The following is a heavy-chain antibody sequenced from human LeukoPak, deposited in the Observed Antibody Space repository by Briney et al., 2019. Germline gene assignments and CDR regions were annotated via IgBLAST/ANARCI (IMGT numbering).Heavy chain of an antibody. V-gene: IGHV1-18*04. Sequence: ASVKVSCKASGYTFTGYYMHWVRQAPGQGLEWMGWISAYNGNTNYAQKLQGRVTMTPDTSTSTAYMELRSLRSDDTAVYYCARDPEGSYDYWGQGTLVTVSS. CDR2: ISAYNGNT. CDR3: ARDPEGSYDY. J-gene: IGHJ4*02. D-gene: IGHD3-10*01. CDR1: GYTFTGYY.